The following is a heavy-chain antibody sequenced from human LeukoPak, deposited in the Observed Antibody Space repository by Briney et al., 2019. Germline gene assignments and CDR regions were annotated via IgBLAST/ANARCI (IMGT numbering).Heavy chain of an antibody. CDR1: GGSISSSSFY. V-gene: IGHV4-39*01. D-gene: IGHD3-10*01. CDR2: IFHSGST. CDR3: ASHDYYGSGSYYNFDY. J-gene: IGHJ4*02. Sequence: KASETLSLTCTVSGGSISSSSFYWGWIRQPPGKGLEWIGSIFHSGSTYYNPSLKSRVTISVDTSKNQFSLKLSSVTAADTAVYYCASHDYYGSGSYYNFDYWGQGTLVTVSP.